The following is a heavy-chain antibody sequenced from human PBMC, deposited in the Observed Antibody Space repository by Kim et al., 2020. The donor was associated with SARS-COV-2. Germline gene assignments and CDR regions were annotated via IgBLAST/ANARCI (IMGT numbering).Heavy chain of an antibody. J-gene: IGHJ4*02. CDR2: ISYDGSNK. D-gene: IGHD1-26*01. Sequence: GGSLRLSCAASGFTFSSYAMHWVRQAPGKGLEWVAVISYDGSNKYYADSVKGRFTISRDNSKNTLYLQMNSLRAEDKAVYYCARSRSGSYSGGFDYWGQGTLVTVSS. CDR3: ARSRSGSYSGGFDY. CDR1: GFTFSSYA. V-gene: IGHV3-30*04.